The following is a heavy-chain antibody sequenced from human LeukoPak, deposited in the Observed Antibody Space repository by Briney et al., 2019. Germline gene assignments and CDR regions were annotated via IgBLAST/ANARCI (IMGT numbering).Heavy chain of an antibody. J-gene: IGHJ6*02. CDR3: ARDAVDTANAV. CDR1: GFTFTTYW. D-gene: IGHD5-18*01. CDR2: INSDGSIT. V-gene: IGHV3-74*01. Sequence: GGSLRLSCAASGFTFTTYWMHWVRQAPGKGLVWVSHINSDGSITSYADSVKGRFTISRDNAKNTLYLQMNSLRAEATAVYYCARDAVDTANAVWGQGTTVTVSS.